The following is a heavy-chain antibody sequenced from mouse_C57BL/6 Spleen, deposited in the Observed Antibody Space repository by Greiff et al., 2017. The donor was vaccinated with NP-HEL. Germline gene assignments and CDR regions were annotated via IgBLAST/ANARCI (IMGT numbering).Heavy chain of an antibody. Sequence: QVQLQQPGAELVKPGASVKLSCKASGYTFTSYWMHWVKQRPGRGLEWIGRIDPSSGGTKYNEKFKSKATLTVDKPSSTAYMQLSNLTSEDSAGYDCATPIYYDYAYAYWGQGTLVTVAA. V-gene: IGHV1-72*01. CDR1: GYTFTSYW. J-gene: IGHJ3*01. CDR2: IDPSSGGT. D-gene: IGHD2-4*01. CDR3: ATPIYYDYAYAY.